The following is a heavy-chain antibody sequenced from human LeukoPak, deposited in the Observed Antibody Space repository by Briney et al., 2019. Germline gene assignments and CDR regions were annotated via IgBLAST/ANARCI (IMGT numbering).Heavy chain of an antibody. CDR2: IYYSGST. CDR3: ARDRNGRLEGPLSVLAFDI. D-gene: IGHD4/OR15-4a*01. V-gene: IGHV4-30-4*08. Sequence: SETLSLTCTVSGGSISSGDYYWSWIRQPPGKGLEWIGYIYYSGSTYYNPSLKSRVTISVDTSKNQFSLKLSSVTAADTAVYYCARDRNGRLEGPLSVLAFDIWGQGTMVTVSS. J-gene: IGHJ3*02. CDR1: GGSISSGDYY.